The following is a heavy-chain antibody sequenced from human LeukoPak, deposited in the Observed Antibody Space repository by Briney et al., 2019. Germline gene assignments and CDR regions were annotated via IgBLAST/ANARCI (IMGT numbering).Heavy chain of an antibody. CDR1: GGSISSSSYY. D-gene: IGHD6-19*01. J-gene: IGHJ2*01. Sequence: SETLSLTCTVSGGSISSSSYYWSWIRQPPGKGLERIGEINHSVSTNYNPSLKSRVTISVDTSKNQFSLRLSSVTAADTAVYYCARVLEGSSGQLWYFDLWGRGTLVTVCS. CDR2: INHSVST. V-gene: IGHV4-39*07. CDR3: ARVLEGSSGQLWYFDL.